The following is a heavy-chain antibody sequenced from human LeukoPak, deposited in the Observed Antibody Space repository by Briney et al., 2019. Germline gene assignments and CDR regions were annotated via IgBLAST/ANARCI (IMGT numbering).Heavy chain of an antibody. Sequence: PGGSLRLSCAASGFTFSMYWMHWVRQVPGKGLLWVSRINSDGSATIYADSVRGRFTISRDNAKNTLYLQMSGLRVEDTAVYHCASDSPYYGMDVWGQGTTVTVSS. V-gene: IGHV3-74*01. CDR2: INSDGSAT. CDR1: GFTFSMYW. CDR3: ASDSPYYGMDV. J-gene: IGHJ6*02.